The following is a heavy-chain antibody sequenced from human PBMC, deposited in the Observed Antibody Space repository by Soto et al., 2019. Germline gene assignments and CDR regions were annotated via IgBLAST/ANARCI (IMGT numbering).Heavy chain of an antibody. CDR2: INHSGST. V-gene: IGHV4-34*01. J-gene: IGHJ6*02. CDR3: ARFRGLRGIHPYYYYGMDV. Sequence: QVQLQQWGAGLLKPSETLSLTCAVYGGSFSGYYWSWIRQPPGKGLEWIGEINHSGSTNYNPSLKSRVTISVDTSKNQFSLKLSSVTAADTAVYYCARFRGLRGIHPYYYYGMDVWGQGTTVTVSS. CDR1: GGSFSGYY. D-gene: IGHD3-10*01.